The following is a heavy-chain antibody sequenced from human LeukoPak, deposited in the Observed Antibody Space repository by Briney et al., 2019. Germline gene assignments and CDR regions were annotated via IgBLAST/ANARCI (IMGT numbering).Heavy chain of an antibody. CDR1: RGSISSYY. CDR3: ARQGYVLWLPSFDY. J-gene: IGHJ4*02. V-gene: IGHV4-59*08. D-gene: IGHD3-10*01. CDR2: SYCSGST. Sequence: GALSLTCMVSRGSISSYYWSGIRPPPGRGRGWVGHSYCSGSTNYTPSLKGRFTISVDKSKNKFSLKLSSVTAADTAVYYCARQGYVLWLPSFDYWGQGTLVTVSS.